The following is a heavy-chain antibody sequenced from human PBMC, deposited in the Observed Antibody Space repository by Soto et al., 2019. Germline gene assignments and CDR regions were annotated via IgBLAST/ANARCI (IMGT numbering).Heavy chain of an antibody. CDR2: IKQDVSEK. CDR1: GFTFSDYW. V-gene: IGHV3-7*01. CDR3: ARGGRDAYDWFDP. D-gene: IGHD3-16*01. J-gene: IGHJ5*02. Sequence: ESGGGLVQPGGSLRVSCAVSGFTFSDYWMSWVRQAPGKGLEWVAKIKQDVSEKDYVDSVKGRFTISRDNANNSLYLHMYSLRVEDTAIYYCARGGRDAYDWFDPWGQGTLVTVSS.